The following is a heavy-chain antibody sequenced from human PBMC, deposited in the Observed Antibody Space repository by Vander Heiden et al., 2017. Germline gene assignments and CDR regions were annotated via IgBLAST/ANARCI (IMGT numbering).Heavy chain of an antibody. CDR1: GYTFTNYD. D-gene: IGHD3-10*01. Sequence: QIQLAQSGPEVKKPGASVKVSCKASGYTFTNYDINWVRQATGQGPEYMGWMSPDGGHTGYAPKFQGRVTMTRNTSISTAYMELDGLRPEDTAVYYCARTMWFGEEGDDYWGQGTLVTVSS. J-gene: IGHJ4*02. V-gene: IGHV1-8*01. CDR2: MSPDGGHT. CDR3: ARTMWFGEEGDDY.